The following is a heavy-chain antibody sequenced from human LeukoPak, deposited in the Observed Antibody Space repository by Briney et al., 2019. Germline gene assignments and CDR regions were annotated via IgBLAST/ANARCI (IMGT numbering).Heavy chain of an antibody. V-gene: IGHV5-51*01. Sequence: HGESLKISCKGSGYSFTSYWIGWVRQMPGKGLEWMGIIYPGDSDSTYSPSFQGQVIMSVDKSISTAYLQWSSLKASDTAMYYCARPSGTYDWRTGFDYWGQGTLVTVSS. J-gene: IGHJ4*02. D-gene: IGHD1-26*01. CDR3: ARPSGTYDWRTGFDY. CDR2: IYPGDSDS. CDR1: GYSFTSYW.